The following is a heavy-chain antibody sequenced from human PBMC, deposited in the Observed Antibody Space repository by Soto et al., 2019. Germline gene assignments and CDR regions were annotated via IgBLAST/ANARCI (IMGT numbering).Heavy chain of an antibody. CDR1: GFTFSTFW. J-gene: IGHJ4*02. Sequence: EVQLVEAGGDLVQPGGSLRLSCVGSGFTFSTFWMTWVRQAPGKGLEWVANIKQDGSEELYADSVKGRFTISRDNAKNSLFRQMTSLRAEDTAMYYCSGSSGWRNDYWGQGTLVTVSS. CDR3: SGSSGWRNDY. V-gene: IGHV3-7*01. CDR2: IKQDGSEE. D-gene: IGHD6-19*01.